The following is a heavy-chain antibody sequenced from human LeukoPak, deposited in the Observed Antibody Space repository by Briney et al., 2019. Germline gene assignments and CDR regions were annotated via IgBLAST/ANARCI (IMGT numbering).Heavy chain of an antibody. V-gene: IGHV3-30*18. CDR3: AKEGSIFGVVIRPYYFDY. J-gene: IGHJ4*02. CDR1: GFTFSSYE. CDR2: ISYDGSNK. Sequence: HTGGSLRLSCAASGFTFSSYEMNWVRQAPGKGLEWVAVISYDGSNKYYADSVKGRFTISRDNSKNTLYLQMNSLRAEDTAVYYCAKEGSIFGVVIRPYYFDYWGQGTLVTVSS. D-gene: IGHD3-3*01.